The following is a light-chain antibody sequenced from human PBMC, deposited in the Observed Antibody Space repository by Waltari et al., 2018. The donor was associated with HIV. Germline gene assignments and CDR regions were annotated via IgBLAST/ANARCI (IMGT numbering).Light chain of an antibody. CDR3: QQSYRTTRWT. CDR2: AAS. V-gene: IGKV1-39*01. J-gene: IGKJ3*01. CDR1: QSISSS. Sequence: DIQITQSPSSLSASVGDRVTITCRASQSISSSLNWYQQKPVTAPKLLSYAASSVQSRVTSRLSCIGSGTDFTLTIISLQPEDFATYYGQQSYRTTRWTFGPGTKVDIK.